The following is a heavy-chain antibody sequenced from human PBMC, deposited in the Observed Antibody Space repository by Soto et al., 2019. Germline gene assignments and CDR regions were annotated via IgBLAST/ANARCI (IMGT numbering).Heavy chain of an antibody. Sequence: ASVKVSCKASGYTFTSYDINWVRQATGQGLEWMGWMNPNSGNTGYAQKFQGRVTMTRNTSISTASMELSSLRSEDTAVYYCARARVGATDAFDIWGQGTMVTVSS. V-gene: IGHV1-8*01. D-gene: IGHD1-26*01. CDR1: GYTFTSYD. J-gene: IGHJ3*02. CDR3: ARARVGATDAFDI. CDR2: MNPNSGNT.